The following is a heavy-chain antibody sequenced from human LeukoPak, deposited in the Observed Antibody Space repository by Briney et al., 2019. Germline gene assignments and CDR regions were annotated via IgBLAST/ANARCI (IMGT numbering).Heavy chain of an antibody. CDR3: ARRVYCSSTSCYYYYYYGMDV. D-gene: IGHD2-2*01. CDR1: GGSISSSSYY. Sequence: SETLSLTCTVSGGSISSSSYYWGWNRQPPGKGLEWIGSIYYSGSTYYNPSLKSRVTISVDTSKNQFSLKLSSVTAADTAVYYCARRVYCSSTSCYYYYYYGMDVWGQGTTVTVSS. V-gene: IGHV4-39*01. CDR2: IYYSGST. J-gene: IGHJ6*02.